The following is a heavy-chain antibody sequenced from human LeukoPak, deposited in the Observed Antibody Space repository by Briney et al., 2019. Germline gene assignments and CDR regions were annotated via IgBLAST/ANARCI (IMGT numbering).Heavy chain of an antibody. CDR3: ARSAVGTSCCTAVDY. J-gene: IGHJ4*02. V-gene: IGHV3-23*01. CDR2: ISTSGDRT. D-gene: IGHD1-26*01. CDR1: GFTVSSDY. Sequence: PGESLRLSCAASGFTVSSDYMSWGRQAPGKGLEWVSGISTSGDRTYYADSVKGRFTISRDNSKNTLYLQMNSLRAEDTAEYYCARSAVGTSCCTAVDYWGQGTLVTVSS.